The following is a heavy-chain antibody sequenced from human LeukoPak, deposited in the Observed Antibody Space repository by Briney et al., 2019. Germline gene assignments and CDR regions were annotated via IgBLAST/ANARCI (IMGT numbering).Heavy chain of an antibody. CDR1: GGTFSSYA. J-gene: IGHJ5*02. CDR2: IIPIFGTA. D-gene: IGHD3-22*01. Sequence: SVKVSCKASGGTFSSYAISWVRQAPGQGLEWMGGIIPIFGTANYAQKFQGRVTITTDESTSTAYMELSSLRSEDTAVYYCARWGGDDLYYDSQGNWFDPWGQGTLVTVSS. CDR3: ARWGGDDLYYDSQGNWFDP. V-gene: IGHV1-69*05.